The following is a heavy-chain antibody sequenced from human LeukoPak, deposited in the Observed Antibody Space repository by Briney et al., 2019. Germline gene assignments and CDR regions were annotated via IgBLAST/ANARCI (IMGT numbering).Heavy chain of an antibody. Sequence: ASVKVSCKASGYTFTGYYKHWVRQAPGQGLEWMGWINPNSGGTNYAQKFQGRVTMTRDTSISTAYMELSRLRSDDTAVYYCAMSPINYYDSSGFDYWGQGTLVTVSS. CDR3: AMSPINYYDSSGFDY. D-gene: IGHD3-22*01. CDR2: INPNSGGT. CDR1: GYTFTGYY. J-gene: IGHJ4*02. V-gene: IGHV1-2*02.